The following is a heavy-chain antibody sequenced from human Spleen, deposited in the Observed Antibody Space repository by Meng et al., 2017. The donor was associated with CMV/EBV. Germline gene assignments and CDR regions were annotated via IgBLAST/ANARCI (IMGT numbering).Heavy chain of an antibody. Sequence: GESLKISCAASGFTFSSYWMHWVRQAPGKGLVWVAVLSFDGSNIYYADSVKGRFTISRDNSKNTLYLQMNSLRAEDTAVYYCTRGFLPLYSSHYYFNYWGQGALVTVSS. CDR1: GFTFSSYW. J-gene: IGHJ4*02. V-gene: IGHV3-30-3*01. CDR3: TRGFLPLYSSHYYFNY. D-gene: IGHD6-13*01. CDR2: LSFDGSNI.